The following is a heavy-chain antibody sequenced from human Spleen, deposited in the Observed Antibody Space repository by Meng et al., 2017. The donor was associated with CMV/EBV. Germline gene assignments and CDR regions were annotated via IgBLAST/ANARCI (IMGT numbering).Heavy chain of an antibody. CDR3: ARHVQDIVVVPAALNWFDP. CDR1: GSSISSSSYY. J-gene: IGHJ5*02. Sequence: SETLSLTCTVSGSSISSSSYYWGWIRQPPGKGLEWIGSIYYSGSTYYNPSLKSRVTISVDTSKNQFSLKLSSVTAADTAVYYCARHVQDIVVVPAALNWFDPWGQGTLVTVSS. V-gene: IGHV4-39*01. D-gene: IGHD2-2*01. CDR2: IYYSGST.